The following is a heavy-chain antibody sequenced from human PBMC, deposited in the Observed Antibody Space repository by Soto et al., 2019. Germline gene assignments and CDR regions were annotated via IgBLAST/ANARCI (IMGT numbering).Heavy chain of an antibody. CDR3: ASLVEMATINYYYYGMDV. CDR1: GFTFSSYE. CDR2: ISSSGSTI. D-gene: IGHD5-12*01. J-gene: IGHJ6*02. Sequence: GSLRLSCAASGFTFSSYEMNWVRQAPGKGLEWVSYISSSGSTIYYADSVKGRFTISRDNAKNSLYLQMNSLRAEDTAVYYCASLVEMATINYYYYGMDVWGQGTTVTVSS. V-gene: IGHV3-48*03.